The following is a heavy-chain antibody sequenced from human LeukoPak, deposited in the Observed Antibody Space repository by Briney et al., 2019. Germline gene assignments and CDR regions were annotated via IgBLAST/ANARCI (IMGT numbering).Heavy chain of an antibody. CDR3: ARDRGDGYNT. V-gene: IGHV3-66*01. Sequence: PGGSLRLSCGASGFTFSNYAMSWIRQAPGKGLEWVSVIYSSGITYYADSVKGRFTISRDNSKNTLYLQMNSLRAEDTAVYYCARDRGDGYNTWGQGTLVTVSS. CDR2: IYSSGIT. CDR1: GFTFSNYA. J-gene: IGHJ4*02. D-gene: IGHD5-12*01.